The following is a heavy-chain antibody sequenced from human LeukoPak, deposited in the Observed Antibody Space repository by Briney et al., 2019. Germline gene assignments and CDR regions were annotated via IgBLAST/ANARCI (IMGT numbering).Heavy chain of an antibody. CDR1: GGFISSHY. CDR2: IYYSGST. V-gene: IGHV4-59*11. D-gene: IGHD1-26*01. CDR3: ARVGAPGSGSYHYWFDP. Sequence: SETLSLTCTVSGGFISSHYWSWIRQPPGKGLEWIGYIYYSGSTDYNPSLKSRVTISVDTSKNQFSLKLSSVTAADTALYYCARVGAPGSGSYHYWFDPWGQGTLVTVSS. J-gene: IGHJ5*02.